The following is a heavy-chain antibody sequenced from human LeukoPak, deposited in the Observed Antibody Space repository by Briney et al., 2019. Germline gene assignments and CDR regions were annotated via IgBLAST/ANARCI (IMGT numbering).Heavy chain of an antibody. V-gene: IGHV3-7*01. CDR3: ARVIARRSYYYYYYYMDV. CDR2: IKQDGSEK. D-gene: IGHD6-6*01. CDR1: GFTFSSYW. Sequence: PGGSLRLSCAASGFTFSSYWMSWVRQAPGKGLEWVANIKQDGSEKYYVDSVKGRFTISRDNAKNSLYLQMNSLRAEDTAVYYCARVIARRSYYYYYYYMDVWGKGTTVTVSS. J-gene: IGHJ6*03.